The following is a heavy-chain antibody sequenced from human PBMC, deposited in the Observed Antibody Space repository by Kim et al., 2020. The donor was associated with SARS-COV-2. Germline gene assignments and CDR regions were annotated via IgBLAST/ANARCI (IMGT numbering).Heavy chain of an antibody. CDR1: GGSISSSCYY. D-gene: IGHD1-26*01. Sequence: SETLSLTCTVYGGSISSSCYYWGWIRQRPGKGLEWIGSIYYSGTTYYNPSLKSRVTISVATSKNQFSLKLSSVTAAATAVYFCARRRYYDAFDIWGQGTMVTVSS. J-gene: IGHJ3*02. CDR3: ARRRYYDAFDI. V-gene: IGHV4-39*01. CDR2: IYYSGTT.